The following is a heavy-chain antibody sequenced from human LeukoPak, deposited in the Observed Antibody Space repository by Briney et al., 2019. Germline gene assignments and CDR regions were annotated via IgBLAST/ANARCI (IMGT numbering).Heavy chain of an antibody. CDR2: IDRPAKSYAT. V-gene: IGHV3-73*01. CDR3: AKISVQWLVPEAFDI. D-gene: IGHD6-19*01. Sequence: GGSLRLSCAASGFTLSDSAIHWVRQASGKGLEWVGLIDRPAKSYATAYGASVGGRFTISRDNSKNTLYLQMNSLRSEDTAVYYGAKISVQWLVPEAFDIWGQGTMVTVSS. CDR1: GFTLSDSA. J-gene: IGHJ3*02.